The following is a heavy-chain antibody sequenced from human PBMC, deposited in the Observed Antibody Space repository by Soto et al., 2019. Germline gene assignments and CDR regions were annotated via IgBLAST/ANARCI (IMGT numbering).Heavy chain of an antibody. Sequence: EVQLVESGGGLVEPGGSLRLSCAASGFIFTNAWMSWVRQAPGKGLERVGRIKSKTDGGTTDYAAAVKGRFSISRDDSKNTLYLQMDSLKTEDTAVYYCTTGLSSSSSGWGQGTLVTVSS. CDR1: GFIFTNAW. CDR2: IKSKTDGGTT. V-gene: IGHV3-15*01. J-gene: IGHJ4*02. CDR3: TTGLSSSSSG. D-gene: IGHD6-6*01.